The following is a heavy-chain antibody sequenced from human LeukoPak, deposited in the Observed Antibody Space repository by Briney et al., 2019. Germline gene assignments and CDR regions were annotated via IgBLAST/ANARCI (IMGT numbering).Heavy chain of an antibody. CDR1: GGSISSYY. CDR2: IYYSGGT. J-gene: IGHJ5*02. CDR3: ARMTTVTSIRFDP. V-gene: IGHV4-59*01. Sequence: SETLSLTCTVSGGSISSYYWSWLRQPPGKGLEWIGYIYYSGGTNYNPSLKSRVTISVDTSKNQFSLKLSSVTAADTAVYYCARMTTVTSIRFDPWGQGTLVTVSS. D-gene: IGHD4-17*01.